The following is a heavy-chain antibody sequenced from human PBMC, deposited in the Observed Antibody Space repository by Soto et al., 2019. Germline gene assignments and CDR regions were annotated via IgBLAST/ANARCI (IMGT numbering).Heavy chain of an antibody. V-gene: IGHV4-31*03. D-gene: IGHD2-2*01. CDR3: ARDNYQGYCSSTSCHYYYYGMDV. CDR2: IYYSGST. CDR1: GGSISSGGYY. Sequence: QVQLQESCPGLVKPSQTLSLTCTVSGGSISSGGYYWSWIRQHPGKGLEWIGYIYYSGSTYYNPSLKSRVTISVDTSKNQFSLKLSSVTAADTAVYYCARDNYQGYCSSTSCHYYYYGMDVWGQGTTVTVSS. J-gene: IGHJ6*02.